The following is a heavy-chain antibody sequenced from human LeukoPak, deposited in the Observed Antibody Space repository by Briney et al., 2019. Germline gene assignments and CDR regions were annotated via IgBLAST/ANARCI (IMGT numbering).Heavy chain of an antibody. V-gene: IGHV4-31*03. Sequence: PSETLSLTCTVSGGSISSGGYYWSWIRQHPGKGLEWIGYIYYSGSTYYNPSLKSRVTISVDTSKNQFSLKLSSVTAADTAVYYCARDLSYDFWGGYYGYGMDVWGQGTTVTVSS. J-gene: IGHJ6*02. D-gene: IGHD3-3*01. CDR1: GGSISSGGYY. CDR2: IYYSGST. CDR3: ARDLSYDFWGGYYGYGMDV.